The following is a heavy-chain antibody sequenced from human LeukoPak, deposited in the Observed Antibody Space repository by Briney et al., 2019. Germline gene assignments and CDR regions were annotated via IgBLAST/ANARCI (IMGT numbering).Heavy chain of an antibody. J-gene: IGHJ4*02. CDR1: GFTFSSYA. Sequence: GGSLRLSCAASGFTFSSYAMHWVRQAPGKGLEWVAIISYDGSNKYYADSVKGRFTISRDNSKNTLYLQMNSLRAEDTAVYYCAGADGTEWYFDYWGQGTLVTVSS. V-gene: IGHV3-30*03. CDR2: ISYDGSNK. CDR3: AGADGTEWYFDY. D-gene: IGHD6-13*01.